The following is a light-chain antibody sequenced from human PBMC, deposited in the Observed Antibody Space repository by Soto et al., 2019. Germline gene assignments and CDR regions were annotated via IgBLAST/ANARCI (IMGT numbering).Light chain of an antibody. CDR2: EVS. Sequence: QSALTQPASVSGSPGQSITISCTGTSSDVGGYDHVSWYQQHPGKAPKLMIYEVSDRPSGVSHRFSGSKSGNTASLTISGLQAEDDADFYCSSYTSSNTYVFGAGTKLTGL. V-gene: IGLV2-14*03. CDR3: SSYTSSNTYV. CDR1: SSDVGGYDH. J-gene: IGLJ1*01.